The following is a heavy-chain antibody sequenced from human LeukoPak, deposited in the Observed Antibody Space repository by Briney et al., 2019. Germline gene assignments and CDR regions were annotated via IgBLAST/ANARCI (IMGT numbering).Heavy chain of an antibody. CDR3: ASPQPGAAGRQVDY. CDR1: GYTFTSYD. J-gene: IGHJ4*02. V-gene: IGHV1-8*01. D-gene: IGHD6-13*01. CDR2: MNPNSGNK. Sequence: ASVKVSCKASGYTFTSYDINWVRQATGEGGERMGWMNPNSGNKGYEQKFQGRGTITRKTAKSEAYIEMRRQRAADTAVYYCASPQPGAAGRQVDYWGQGTLVTVSS.